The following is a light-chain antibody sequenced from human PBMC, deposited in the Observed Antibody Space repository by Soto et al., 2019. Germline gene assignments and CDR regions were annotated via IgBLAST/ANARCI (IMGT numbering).Light chain of an antibody. CDR2: AAS. CDR3: RQSYSTTWT. J-gene: IGKJ1*01. Sequence: DIQMTQSPSSLSASVGDRFTITCRASQGISTYLNWYQQKPGKAPKLLIYAASSLQSGVPSRFSGSGSETDFTLTISSLQPEDFATYSCRQSYSTTWTFGQVTKADIK. V-gene: IGKV1-39*01. CDR1: QGISTY.